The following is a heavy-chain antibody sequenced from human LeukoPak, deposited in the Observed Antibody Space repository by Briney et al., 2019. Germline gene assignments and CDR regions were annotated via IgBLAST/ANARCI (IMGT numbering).Heavy chain of an antibody. D-gene: IGHD6-19*01. J-gene: IGHJ6*02. CDR2: MSHDESKT. V-gene: IGHV3-30*18. CDR1: GHPFSPYR. Sequence: GGPLRLSCTASGHPFSPYRMHWVRQSPGKGLEWVGDMSHDESKTDSLESVKGRFTVSRDNSNNTLYLQINSVKAEDTAVYFCAKNPISGPQKHYYYGLDVWGQGTSVTVSS. CDR3: AKNPISGPQKHYYYGLDV.